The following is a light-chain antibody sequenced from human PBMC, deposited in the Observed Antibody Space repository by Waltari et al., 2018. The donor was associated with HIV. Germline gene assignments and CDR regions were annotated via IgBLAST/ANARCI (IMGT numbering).Light chain of an antibody. Sequence: DIQLTQSPSFLSASVGDRVTITCRASQGISSYLAWYQQKPGKAPKLLMYAASTLQSGVQSRFSGSGSGTEFTLTISSLQPEDFATYYCLHLNSYPLTFGPGTKVEIK. V-gene: IGKV1-9*01. J-gene: IGKJ3*01. CDR3: LHLNSYPLT. CDR1: QGISSY. CDR2: AAS.